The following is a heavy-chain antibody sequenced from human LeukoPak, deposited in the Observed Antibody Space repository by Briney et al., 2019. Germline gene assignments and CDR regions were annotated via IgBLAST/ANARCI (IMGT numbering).Heavy chain of an antibody. CDR3: AREYYYDSGVPYFDY. Sequence: GSSVKVSCKASGGTFSSYAISWVRQAPGQGLEWMGRIIPILGIANYAQKFQGRVTITADKSTSTAYMELSSLRSEDTAVYYCAREYYYDSGVPYFDYWGQGTLVTVSS. CDR2: IIPILGIA. D-gene: IGHD3-22*01. V-gene: IGHV1-69*04. J-gene: IGHJ4*02. CDR1: GGTFSSYA.